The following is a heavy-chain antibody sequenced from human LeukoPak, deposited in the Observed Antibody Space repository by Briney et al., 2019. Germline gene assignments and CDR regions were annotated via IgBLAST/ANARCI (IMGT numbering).Heavy chain of an antibody. Sequence: GGSLRLSCAASGFIFDDYTMHWVRQVPGKGLEWVSLISWDGGSTYYADSVKGRFTISRDNSKNSLYLQMNSLRTEDTALYYCTKGLDYGDYEAYFDYWGQGTLVTVSS. CDR3: TKGLDYGDYEAYFDY. CDR2: ISWDGGST. D-gene: IGHD4-17*01. J-gene: IGHJ4*02. V-gene: IGHV3-43*01. CDR1: GFIFDDYT.